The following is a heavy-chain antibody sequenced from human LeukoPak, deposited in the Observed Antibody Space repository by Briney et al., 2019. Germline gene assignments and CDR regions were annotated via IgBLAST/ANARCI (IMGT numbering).Heavy chain of an antibody. CDR1: GASISSYY. Sequence: SETLSLTCTVSGASISSYYWSWIRQPPGKGLEWIGYIYTSRSTNYNPSLTSRGTIAVATSKSQFSLKLSSVTAADPDVYYCASLNVDTAMIYDYWGPGNLVSASS. CDR2: IYTSRST. J-gene: IGHJ4*02. CDR3: ASLNVDTAMIYDY. D-gene: IGHD5-18*01. V-gene: IGHV4-4*09.